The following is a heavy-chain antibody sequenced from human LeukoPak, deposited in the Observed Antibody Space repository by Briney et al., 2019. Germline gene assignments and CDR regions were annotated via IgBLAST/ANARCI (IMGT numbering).Heavy chain of an antibody. D-gene: IGHD3-3*01. CDR2: ISYTGNT. J-gene: IGHJ4*02. CDR3: AKLGDYDFWSGYFYYFDY. Sequence: KPSETLSLTCTVSGDSVSTTNYYWGWIRQPPGRGLEWIGSISYTGNTYYSPSLRSRITVSIDTSKNQFSLTLTSVTAADTAVYYCAKLGDYDFWSGYFYYFDYWGQGTLVTVSS. V-gene: IGHV4-39*01. CDR1: GDSVSTTNYY.